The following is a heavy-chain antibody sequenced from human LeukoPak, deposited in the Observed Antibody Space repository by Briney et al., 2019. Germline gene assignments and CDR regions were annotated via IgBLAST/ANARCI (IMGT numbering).Heavy chain of an antibody. Sequence: PSETLSLTCTVSGGSISSHYWSWIRQPPGKGLEWIGYIYYSGGTNYNPSLKSRVTISVDTSKNQFSLKLSSVTAADTAVYYCARVPYGANWFDPWGQGTLVTVSS. CDR1: GGSISSHY. CDR2: IYYSGGT. V-gene: IGHV4-59*11. J-gene: IGHJ5*02. CDR3: ARVPYGANWFDP. D-gene: IGHD1-1*01.